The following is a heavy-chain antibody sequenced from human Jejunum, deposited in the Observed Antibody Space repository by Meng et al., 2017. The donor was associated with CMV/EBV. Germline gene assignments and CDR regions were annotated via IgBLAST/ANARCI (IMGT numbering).Heavy chain of an antibody. CDR3: VRNRGRSDLNY. D-gene: IGHD3-16*02. V-gene: IGHV2-70D*14. CDR2: IDWDDEK. J-gene: IGHJ4*02. CDR1: VFSLTPTGMR. Sequence: FSVFSLTPTGMRVSWIRQSPGKALEWLARIDWDDEKFYRTSLKTRLSISTDISKSQVVLTMTNMDPVDTATYYCVRNRGRSDLNYWGQGTLVTVSS.